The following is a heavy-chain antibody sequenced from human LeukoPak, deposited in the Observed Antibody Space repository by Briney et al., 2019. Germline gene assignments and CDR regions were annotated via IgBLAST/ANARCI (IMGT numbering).Heavy chain of an antibody. CDR3: ARPGYYYDSSGYYYRDY. J-gene: IGHJ4*02. CDR2: ISCSGST. D-gene: IGHD3-22*01. Sequence: SETLSLTCTVSGGSISSNNHYWGWIRQPPGKGLEWIGSISCSGSTYYNPSLKSRVTISVDTSKNQFSLKLSSVTAADTAVYYCARPGYYYDSSGYYYRDYWGQGTLVTVSS. V-gene: IGHV4-39*01. CDR1: GGSISSNNHY.